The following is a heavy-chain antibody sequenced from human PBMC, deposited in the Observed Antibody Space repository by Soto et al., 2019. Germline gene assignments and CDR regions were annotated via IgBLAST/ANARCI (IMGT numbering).Heavy chain of an antibody. CDR1: GFTFSSYS. V-gene: IGHV3-21*01. CDR3: ARDCRGWTTVVTPYYYYGMDV. D-gene: IGHD4-17*01. Sequence: VGSLRLSCAASGFTFSSYSMNWVRQAPGKGLEWVSSISSSSSYIYYADSVKGRFTISRDNAKNSLYLQMNSLRAEDTAVYYCARDCRGWTTVVTPYYYYGMDVWGQGTTVTVSS. CDR2: ISSSSSYI. J-gene: IGHJ6*02.